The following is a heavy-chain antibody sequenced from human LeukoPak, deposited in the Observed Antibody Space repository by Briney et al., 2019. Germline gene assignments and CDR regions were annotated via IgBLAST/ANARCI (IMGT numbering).Heavy chain of an antibody. V-gene: IGHV1-24*01. CDR2: FDPEDGET. J-gene: IGHJ4*02. Sequence: ASVKVSCKVSGYTLTELSMHWVRQAPGKGLEWMGGFDPEDGETIYAQKFQGRVTMTEDTSTETAYMELSSLRSEDTAVYYCATAHYVWGSYRYFDYWGQGTLVTVSS. CDR1: GYTLTELS. D-gene: IGHD3-16*02. CDR3: ATAHYVWGSYRYFDY.